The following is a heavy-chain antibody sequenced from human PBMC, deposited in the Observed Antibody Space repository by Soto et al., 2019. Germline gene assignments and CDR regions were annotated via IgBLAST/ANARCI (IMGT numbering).Heavy chain of an antibody. D-gene: IGHD6-13*01. J-gene: IGHJ4*02. CDR1: GFTFSSYA. CDR3: AKVPTAGGYYFDY. Sequence: EVQLLESGGGLVQPGGSLRLSCAASGFTFSSYAMSWVRQAPGNGLEWVSAISGSGGSTYYADSVKGRFTISRDNSKNTLYLQMNSLRAEDTAVSYCAKVPTAGGYYFDYWGQGTLVTVSS. V-gene: IGHV3-23*01. CDR2: ISGSGGST.